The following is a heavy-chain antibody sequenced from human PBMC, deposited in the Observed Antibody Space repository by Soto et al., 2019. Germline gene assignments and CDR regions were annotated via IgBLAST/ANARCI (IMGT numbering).Heavy chain of an antibody. CDR3: AKLAAHGDYVAGAFDI. Sequence: GGSLRLSCAASGFTFSSYAMSWVRQAPGKGLEWVSAISGSGGSTYYADSVKGRFTISRDNSKNTLYLQMNSLRAEHTAVYYCAKLAAHGDYVAGAFDIWGQGTMVTVSS. D-gene: IGHD4-17*01. J-gene: IGHJ3*02. V-gene: IGHV3-23*01. CDR2: ISGSGGST. CDR1: GFTFSSYA.